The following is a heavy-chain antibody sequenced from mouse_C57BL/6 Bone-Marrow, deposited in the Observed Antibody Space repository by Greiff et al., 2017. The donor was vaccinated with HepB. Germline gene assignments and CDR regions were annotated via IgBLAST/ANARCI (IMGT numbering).Heavy chain of an antibody. CDR2: INPYNGGT. J-gene: IGHJ2*01. CDR1: GYTFTDYY. CDR3: ARHYTHFDY. V-gene: IGHV1-19*01. Sequence: EVKLVESGPVLVKPGASVKMSCKASGYTFTDYYMNWVKQSHGKSLEWIGVINPYNGGTSYNQKFKGKATLTVDKSSSTAYMELNSLTSEDSAVYYCARHYTHFDYWGQGTTLTVSS. D-gene: IGHD2-12*01.